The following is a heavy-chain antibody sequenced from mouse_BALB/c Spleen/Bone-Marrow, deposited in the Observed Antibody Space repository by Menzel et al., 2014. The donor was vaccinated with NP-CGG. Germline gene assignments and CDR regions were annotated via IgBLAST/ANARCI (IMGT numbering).Heavy chain of an antibody. V-gene: IGHV1-69*02. CDR3: ARGGDNFAWFAY. J-gene: IGHJ3*01. D-gene: IGHD1-3*01. CDR1: GYTFTTYW. Sequence: VKLVESGAELVTPGASVKLSCKASGYTFTTYWMHWVKQRPGHGLEWIRQVDPSDGYTNYSQMFKGKATLTVDKSSSTAYMQLSSLSSEDSAVYYCARGGDNFAWFAYWGQGTLVTVSA. CDR2: VDPSDGYT.